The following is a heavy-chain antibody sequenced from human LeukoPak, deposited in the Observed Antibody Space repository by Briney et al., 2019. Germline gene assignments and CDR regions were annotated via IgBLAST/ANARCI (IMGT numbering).Heavy chain of an antibody. J-gene: IGHJ6*04. D-gene: IGHD2-2*01. CDR2: ISGSGGST. V-gene: IGHV3-23*01. CDR1: GVTFSSYA. Sequence: AGGSLRLSCAASGVTFSSYAMSWVRQAPGKGLEWVSAISGSGGSTYYADSVKGRFTISRDNSKNTLYLQMNSLRAEGTAVYYCAKSDCSSTSCSYYYYYGMDVWGKGTTVTVSS. CDR3: AKSDCSSTSCSYYYYYGMDV.